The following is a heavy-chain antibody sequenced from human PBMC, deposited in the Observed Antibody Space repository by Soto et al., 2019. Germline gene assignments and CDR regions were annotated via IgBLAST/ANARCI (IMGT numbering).Heavy chain of an antibody. CDR1: GGSISSYY. D-gene: IGHD3-22*01. J-gene: IGHJ6*02. CDR3: AREGYYDSSGYPAYYYYGMDV. Sequence: KTSETLSLTCTASGGSISSYYWSWIRQPPGKGLEWIGYIYYSGSTNYNPSLKSRVTISVDTSKNQFSLKLSSVTAADTAVYYCAREGYYDSSGYPAYYYYGMDVWGQGTTVTVSS. V-gene: IGHV4-59*01. CDR2: IYYSGST.